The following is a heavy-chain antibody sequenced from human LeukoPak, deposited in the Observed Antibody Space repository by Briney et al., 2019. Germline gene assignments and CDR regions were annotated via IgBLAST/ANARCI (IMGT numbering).Heavy chain of an antibody. J-gene: IGHJ4*02. CDR3: ARYSGSYSGFDY. CDR2: INPNSGGT. D-gene: IGHD1-26*01. V-gene: IGHV1-2*06. Sequence: GASVKVSCKASGYTFTGYYMHWVRQVPGQGLEWMGRINPNSGGTNYAQKFQGRVTMTRDTSISTAYMELSRLRSDDTAVYYCARYSGSYSGFDYWGQGTLVIVSS. CDR1: GYTFTGYY.